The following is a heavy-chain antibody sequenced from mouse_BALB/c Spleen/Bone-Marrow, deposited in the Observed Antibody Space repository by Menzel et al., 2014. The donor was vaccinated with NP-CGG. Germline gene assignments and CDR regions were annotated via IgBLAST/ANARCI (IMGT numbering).Heavy chain of an antibody. V-gene: IGHV1-80*01. CDR2: IYPGDGDT. CDR3: ARGGISVDY. Sequence: QVQLKQSGAELVRPGSSVKISCKASGYAFSVYWMNWVKQRPGQGIEWIGQIYPGDGDTNYNGKFKGRATLTADKSSNTAYMQLSSLTSEDSAVYFCARGGISVDYWGQGTTLTVSS. J-gene: IGHJ2*01. CDR1: GYAFSVYW.